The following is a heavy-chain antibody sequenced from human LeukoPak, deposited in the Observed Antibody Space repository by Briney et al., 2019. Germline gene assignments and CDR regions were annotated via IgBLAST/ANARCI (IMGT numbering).Heavy chain of an antibody. Sequence: GGSLRLSCVASGFPFSSYWMTWVRQAPGKGLEWVANIKQDGSKKSYVDSVKGRFTISRDNSKNTLYLQMNSLRAEDTAVYYCARDRDGMDVWGQGTTVTVSS. J-gene: IGHJ6*02. CDR1: GFPFSSYW. CDR2: IKQDGSKK. V-gene: IGHV3-7*03. CDR3: ARDRDGMDV. D-gene: IGHD3-10*01.